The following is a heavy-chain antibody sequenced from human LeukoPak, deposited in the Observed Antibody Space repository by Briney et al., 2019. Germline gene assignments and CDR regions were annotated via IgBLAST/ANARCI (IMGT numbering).Heavy chain of an antibody. CDR3: ATGGGDYPMSIHNWFDP. CDR1: GFTFTNYG. CDR2: ISYDGSNK. V-gene: IGHV3-30*03. Sequence: GRSLRLSCAASGFTFTNYGMHWVRQAPGKGLEWLAVISYDGSNKYYADSVKGRFTISRDNYKNTLYLQMNSLRAEDTAVYYCATGGGDYPMSIHNWFDPWGQGTPVTVSS. J-gene: IGHJ5*02. D-gene: IGHD4-17*01.